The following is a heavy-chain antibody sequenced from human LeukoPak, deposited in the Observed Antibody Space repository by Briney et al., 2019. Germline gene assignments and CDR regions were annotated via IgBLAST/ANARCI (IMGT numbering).Heavy chain of an antibody. V-gene: IGHV3-48*03. J-gene: IGHJ2*01. CDR1: GLTFSSHE. CDR2: ISYSGSTL. CDR3: ARVVGSGDSNGYFDL. Sequence: PGGSLRLSCAASGLTFSSHEMNWVRQAPGKGLEWLSYISYSGSTLYYADSVTGRFTISRDDASNSPYLQMNSLRAEDTAVYYCARVVGSGDSNGYFDLWGRGTLVTVSS. D-gene: IGHD6-25*01.